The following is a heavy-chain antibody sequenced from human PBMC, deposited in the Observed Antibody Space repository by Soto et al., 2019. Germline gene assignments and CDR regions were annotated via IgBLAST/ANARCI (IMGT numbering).Heavy chain of an antibody. CDR2: ISTSGRT. V-gene: IGHV4-4*07. J-gene: IGHJ3*02. Sequence: QVQLQESGPGLVKPSETLSLTCSVSGGSINRDYWTWIRQSAGKGLEWIGRISTSGRTTYNPSLKSRVTMSIDTSRNQFSLTLISVTAADTALYYCARLHLPALQGAFDIWGQGTMVTVSS. CDR3: ARLHLPALQGAFDI. D-gene: IGHD2-2*01. CDR1: GGSINRDY.